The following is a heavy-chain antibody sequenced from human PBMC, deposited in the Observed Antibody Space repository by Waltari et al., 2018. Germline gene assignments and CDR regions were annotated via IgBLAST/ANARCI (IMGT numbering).Heavy chain of an antibody. CDR3: ARGVPGSWPDYYFDH. D-gene: IGHD3-10*01. V-gene: IGHV1-18*01. CDR2: FSVYNGNT. CDR1: GYTFTNYG. Sequence: QVQLVQSGAEVKKPGASVKVSCKASGYTFTNYGLRWVRQAPGQGLEWMGWFSVYNGNTNYAQKLQGRVTMTTDTSTSTAYMELRSLRSDDTAVYYCARGVPGSWPDYYFDHWGQGTLVTVSS. J-gene: IGHJ4*02.